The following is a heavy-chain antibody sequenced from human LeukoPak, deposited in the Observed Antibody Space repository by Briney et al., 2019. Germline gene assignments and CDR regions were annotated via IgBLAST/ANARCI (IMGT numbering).Heavy chain of an antibody. Sequence: ASVKVSCKASGGTFSSYAISWVRQAPGQGLEWMGGIIPIFGTANYAQKFQGRVTITADESTSTAYMELSSLRSEDTAVYYCAREGPYCGGDCFYFDYWGQGTLVTVSS. D-gene: IGHD2-21*02. CDR2: IIPIFGTA. J-gene: IGHJ4*02. CDR1: GGTFSSYA. CDR3: AREGPYCGGDCFYFDY. V-gene: IGHV1-69*13.